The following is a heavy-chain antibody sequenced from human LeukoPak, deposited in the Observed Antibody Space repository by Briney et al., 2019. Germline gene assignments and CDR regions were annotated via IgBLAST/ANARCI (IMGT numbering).Heavy chain of an antibody. V-gene: IGHV4-34*01. CDR3: ARESNYHGSGTGWFDP. CDR1: GGSFSGYY. D-gene: IGHD3-10*01. Sequence: SETLSLTCAVYGGSFSGYYWSWIRQPPGKGLEWIGEINHSGSTTYNPSLQSRVTMSVDTSTNQISLKMTSVTAADTALYYCARESNYHGSGTGWFDPWGQGTLVTVSS. CDR2: INHSGST. J-gene: IGHJ5*02.